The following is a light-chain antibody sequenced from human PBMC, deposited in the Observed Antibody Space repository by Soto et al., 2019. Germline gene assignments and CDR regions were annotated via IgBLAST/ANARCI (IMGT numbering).Light chain of an antibody. J-gene: IGLJ2*01. V-gene: IGLV2-14*02. CDR1: NIDVGSYNL. Sequence: QSALTQPASVSGSPGQSITVSCTGTNIDVGSYNLISWYQQYPGKAPKVMIYEVTNRPSGVSNRFSGSKSGNTASLTISGLQAEDEGDYYCSSYTSSNTLVFGGGTKLTVL. CDR2: EVT. CDR3: SSYTSSNTLV.